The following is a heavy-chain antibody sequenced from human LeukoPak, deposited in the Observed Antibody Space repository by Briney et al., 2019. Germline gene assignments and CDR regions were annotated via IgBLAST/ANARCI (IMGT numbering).Heavy chain of an antibody. CDR2: INHSGST. CDR3: ARHGALNYDFWSGYPIDYFDY. V-gene: IGHV4-34*01. J-gene: IGHJ4*02. Sequence: SETLSLTCAVYGGSFSGYYWSWIRQPPGKGLEWIGEINHSGSTNYNPSLKSRVTISVDTSKNQFSLKLSSVTAADTAVYYCARHGALNYDFWSGYPIDYFDYWGQGTLVTVSS. CDR1: GGSFSGYY. D-gene: IGHD3-3*01.